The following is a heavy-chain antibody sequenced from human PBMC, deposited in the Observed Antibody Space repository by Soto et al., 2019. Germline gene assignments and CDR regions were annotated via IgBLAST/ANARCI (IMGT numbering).Heavy chain of an antibody. Sequence: RLSCAASGFTFSSYWMHWVRQAPGKGLVWVSRINSDGSSTSYADSVKGRFTISRDNAKNTLYLQMSSLRAEDTAVYYCARGFYYDSSAPNGVDVCCQGTTVTV. CDR3: ARGFYYDSSAPNGVDV. J-gene: IGHJ6*02. CDR1: GFTFSSYW. V-gene: IGHV3-74*01. CDR2: INSDGSST. D-gene: IGHD3-22*01.